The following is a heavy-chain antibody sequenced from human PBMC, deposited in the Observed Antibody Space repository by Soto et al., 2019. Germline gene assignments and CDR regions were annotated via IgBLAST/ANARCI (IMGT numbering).Heavy chain of an antibody. CDR3: TRLGTAAAGH. Sequence: GGSLRLSCAASGFTFSGSAMHWVRQASGKGLEWVGRIRSKANSYATAYAASVKGRFTISRDDSKNTAYLQMSSLKTEDTAVYYCTRLGTAAAGHWGQGTLVTVSS. CDR2: IRSKANSYAT. V-gene: IGHV3-73*01. CDR1: GFTFSGSA. D-gene: IGHD6-13*01. J-gene: IGHJ4*02.